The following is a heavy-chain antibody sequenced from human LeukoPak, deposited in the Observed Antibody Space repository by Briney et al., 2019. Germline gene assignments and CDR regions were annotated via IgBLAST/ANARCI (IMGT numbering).Heavy chain of an antibody. V-gene: IGHV3-33*01. CDR2: IWYDGSNK. Sequence: SGGSLRLSCAASGFTFSSYGMHWVRQAPGKGLEWVAVIWYDGSNKYYADSVKGRFTISRDNSKNTLYLQMNSLRAEDTAVYYCPRVGIAVAGPDYWGQGTLVTVSS. D-gene: IGHD6-19*01. CDR1: GFTFSSYG. J-gene: IGHJ4*02. CDR3: PRVGIAVAGPDY.